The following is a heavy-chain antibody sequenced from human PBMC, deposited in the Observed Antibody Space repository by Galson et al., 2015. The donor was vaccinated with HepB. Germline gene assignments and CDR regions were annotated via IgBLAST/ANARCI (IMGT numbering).Heavy chain of an antibody. Sequence: SLRLSCAASGFTFSSYAMHWVRQAPGKGLEWVAVISYDGSNKYYADSVKGRFTISRDNSKNTLYLQMNSLRAEDTAVYYCARDGYNYGPRSSVGLFDYWGQGTLVTVSS. CDR3: ARDGYNYGPRSSVGLFDY. CDR2: ISYDGSNK. D-gene: IGHD5-24*01. CDR1: GFTFSSYA. J-gene: IGHJ4*02. V-gene: IGHV3-30-3*01.